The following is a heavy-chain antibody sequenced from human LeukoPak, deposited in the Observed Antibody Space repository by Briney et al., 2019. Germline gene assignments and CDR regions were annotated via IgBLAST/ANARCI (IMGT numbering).Heavy chain of an antibody. J-gene: IGHJ6*02. Sequence: SETLSLTCTVSGLSVSSGCHYWSWLRQPPGKGLEWIGYIYYSGSTNYNPSLKSRVTISVDTSKNQFSLKLSSVTAADTAVYYCARDRKYQPNYYYYYGMDVWGQGTTVTVSS. V-gene: IGHV4-61*01. CDR1: GLSVSSGCHY. D-gene: IGHD2-2*01. CDR2: IYYSGST. CDR3: ARDRKYQPNYYYYYGMDV.